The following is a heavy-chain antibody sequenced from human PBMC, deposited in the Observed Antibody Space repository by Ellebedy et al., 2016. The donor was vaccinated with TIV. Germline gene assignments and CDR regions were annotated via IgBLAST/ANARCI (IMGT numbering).Heavy chain of an antibody. V-gene: IGHV3-33*01. D-gene: IGHD3-10*01. CDR3: ARGGGSMVRGVPFDY. Sequence: GGSLRLXCAASGFTFSSYGMHWVRQAPGKGLEWVAVIWYDGSNKYYADSVKGRFTISRDNSKSTLYLQMNSLRAEDTAVYYCARGGGSMVRGVPFDYWGQGTLVTVSS. CDR2: IWYDGSNK. J-gene: IGHJ4*02. CDR1: GFTFSSYG.